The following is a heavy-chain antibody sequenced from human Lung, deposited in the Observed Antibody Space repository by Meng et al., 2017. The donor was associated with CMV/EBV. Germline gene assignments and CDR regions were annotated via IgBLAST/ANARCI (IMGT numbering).Heavy chain of an antibody. CDR1: GYTFTDYW. J-gene: IGHJ3*02. CDR3: ARGMATITGDAFDI. D-gene: IGHD5-24*01. Sequence: NVSCKGSGYTFTDYWIGWVRQMPGKGLEWMGIIYPGDSDTRYRPSFQGQVTISADKSINTAYLQWSSLKASDTAIYYCARGMATITGDAFDIWGQGTMVTVSS. CDR2: IYPGDSDT. V-gene: IGHV5-51*01.